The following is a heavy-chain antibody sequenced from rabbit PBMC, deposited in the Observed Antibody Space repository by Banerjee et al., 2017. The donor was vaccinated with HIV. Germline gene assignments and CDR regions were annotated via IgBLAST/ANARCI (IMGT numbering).Heavy chain of an antibody. CDR2: IYTGSGRT. CDR1: GFSFSSSYW. Sequence: QEQVEESGGDLVKPEGSLTLTCTASGFSFSSSYWICWVRQAPGKGLEWIGCIYTGSGRTYYASWAKGRFTISKTSSTTVTLQMTSLTAVDRATYFCARYAYSYDDYGDYWYYFTLWGQGTLVTVS. D-gene: IGHD2-1*01. J-gene: IGHJ4*01. V-gene: IGHV1S45*01. CDR3: ARYAYSYDDYGDYWYYFTL.